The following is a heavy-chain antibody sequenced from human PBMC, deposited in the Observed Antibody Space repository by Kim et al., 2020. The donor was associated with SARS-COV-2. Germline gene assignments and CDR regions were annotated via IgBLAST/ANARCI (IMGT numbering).Heavy chain of an antibody. V-gene: IGHV4-31*03. Sequence: SETLSLTCTVSGGSMSSGTYYWSWIRQHPWKGLEWIGYVFYSGSTYYNPSLKSRLTISVDSSKNQFSLRLSSVTAADTAVYYCARLRGGLPPYYFDYWG. D-gene: IGHD5-18*01. CDR1: GGSMSSGTYY. J-gene: IGHJ4*01. CDR3: ARLRGGLPPYYFDY. CDR2: VFYSGST.